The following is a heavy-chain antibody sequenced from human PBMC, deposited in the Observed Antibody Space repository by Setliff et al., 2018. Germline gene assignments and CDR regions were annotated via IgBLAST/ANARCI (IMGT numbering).Heavy chain of an antibody. Sequence: VASVKVSCKASGFTLSEYYMHWVRQAPGQGLEWMGSINAKSGGTNYAQKFRGRIIITRDTSIATVYLELSGLQSGDTAIYFCVRCGGVRGVLYNWFDPWGQGTLVIVSS. D-gene: IGHD3-10*01. CDR3: VRCGGVRGVLYNWFDP. V-gene: IGHV1-2*02. CDR2: INAKSGGT. J-gene: IGHJ5*02. CDR1: GFTLSEYY.